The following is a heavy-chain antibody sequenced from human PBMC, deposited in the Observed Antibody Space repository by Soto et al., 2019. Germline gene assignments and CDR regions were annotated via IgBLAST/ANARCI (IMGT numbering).Heavy chain of an antibody. J-gene: IGHJ4*02. D-gene: IGHD3-10*01. CDR3: ARGRASGSYYLPDY. V-gene: IGHV1-2*02. CDR2: INPNSGGT. Sequence: ASVKVSCKASGYTLSGYYVHWVRQAPGQGLEWMGWINPNSGGTNIAQKFQGRVTMTRDTSIATLNMELSRLRSDDTAVYYCARGRASGSYYLPDYWGQGTLVTVSS. CDR1: GYTLSGYY.